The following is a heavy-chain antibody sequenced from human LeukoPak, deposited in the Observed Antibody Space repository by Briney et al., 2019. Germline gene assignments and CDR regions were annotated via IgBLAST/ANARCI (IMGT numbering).Heavy chain of an antibody. CDR1: GFPVSSNY. CDR3: ARDEYFYGSGSYPGSY. J-gene: IGHJ4*02. D-gene: IGHD3-10*01. Sequence: GGSLRLSCAASGFPVSSNYMSWVRQAPGKGLEWVSVIYGGGRTYYADSVKGRFTISRDSAKNTLYLQMNSLRAEDTAVYYCARDEYFYGSGSYPGSYWGQGTLVTVSS. CDR2: IYGGGRT. V-gene: IGHV3-66*01.